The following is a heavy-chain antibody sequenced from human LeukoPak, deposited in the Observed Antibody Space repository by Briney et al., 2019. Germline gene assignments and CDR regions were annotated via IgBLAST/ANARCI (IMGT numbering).Heavy chain of an antibody. CDR2: IYWDDDK. J-gene: IGHJ4*02. D-gene: IGHD4/OR15-4a*01. Sequence: SGPTLVDPTQTLTLTCTFSGFSLSTSGVGVGWIRQPPGKALEWLALIYWDDDKRYSPSLKSRLTNTKDTSKNQVVLTMTNMDPVDTATYYCAHRRVSSRVRGAYFDYWGQGTLVTVSS. V-gene: IGHV2-5*02. CDR3: AHRRVSSRVRGAYFDY. CDR1: GFSLSTSGVG.